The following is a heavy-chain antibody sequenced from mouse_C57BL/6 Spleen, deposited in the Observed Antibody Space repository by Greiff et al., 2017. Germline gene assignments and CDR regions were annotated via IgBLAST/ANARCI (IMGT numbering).Heavy chain of an antibody. CDR2: IYPGDGDT. Sequence: VKLMESGAELVKPGASVKISCKASGYAFSSYWMNWVKQRPGKGLEWIGQIYPGDGDTNYNGKFKGKATLTADKSSSTAYMQLSSLTSEDSAVYFCAREGYYDYDWFAYWGQGTLVTVSA. D-gene: IGHD2-4*01. CDR3: AREGYYDYDWFAY. CDR1: GYAFSSYW. J-gene: IGHJ3*01. V-gene: IGHV1-80*01.